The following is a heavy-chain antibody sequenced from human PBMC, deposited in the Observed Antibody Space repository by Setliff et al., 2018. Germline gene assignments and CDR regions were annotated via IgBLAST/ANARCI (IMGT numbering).Heavy chain of an antibody. Sequence: ASVKVSCKASGYSFQRYGINWLRQAPGQGLEWLGWTSSYNGNTKYAQTVQDRIRVTTDTSTSTSYMELRSLRSDDTAVYFCARSSDSGYYHQRDAFDIWGQGTRVT. J-gene: IGHJ3*02. CDR1: GYSFQRYG. V-gene: IGHV1-18*04. D-gene: IGHD3-22*01. CDR2: TSSYNGNT. CDR3: ARSSDSGYYHQRDAFDI.